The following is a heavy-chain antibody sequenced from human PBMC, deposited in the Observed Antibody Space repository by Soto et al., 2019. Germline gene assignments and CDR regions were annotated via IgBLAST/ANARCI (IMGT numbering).Heavy chain of an antibody. Sequence: ASVKVSCKASGYTFTSYGISWVRQAPGQGLEWMGWISAYNGNTNYAQKLQGRVTMTTGTSTSTAYMELRSLRSDDTAVYYCATSYRGGEKWLRLFDYWGQGTLVTVSS. CDR3: ATSYRGGEKWLRLFDY. J-gene: IGHJ4*02. V-gene: IGHV1-18*01. CDR2: ISAYNGNT. CDR1: GYTFTSYG. D-gene: IGHD5-12*01.